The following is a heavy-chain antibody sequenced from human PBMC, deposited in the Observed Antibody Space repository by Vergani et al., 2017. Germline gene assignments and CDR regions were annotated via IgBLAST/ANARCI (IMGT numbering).Heavy chain of an antibody. CDR2: IYYSGST. D-gene: IGHD6-13*01. J-gene: IGHJ4*02. V-gene: IGHV4-39*01. CDR3: ARRENLAAAFDY. Sequence: QVQLQESGPGLVKPSETLSLTCTVSGGSISSSSYYWGWIRQPPGKGLEWIGSIYYSGSTYYNPSLKSRVTISVDTSKNQFSLKLSSVTAADTAVYYCARRENLAAAFDYWGQGTLVTVSS. CDR1: GGSISSSSYY.